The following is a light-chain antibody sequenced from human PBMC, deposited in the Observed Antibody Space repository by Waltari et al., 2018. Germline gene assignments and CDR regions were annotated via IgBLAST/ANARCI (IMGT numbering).Light chain of an antibody. CDR1: QSINSW. J-gene: IGKJ1*01. V-gene: IGKV1-5*03. Sequence: DIQMTQSPSTLSASVGDRVTITCRSSQSINSWLAWYQQKPGKAPKLLISKASSLESGVPSRFSGSGSGTEFTLSISSPQPDDFTTYYCQQYNLYSWTFGQGTKVEV. CDR2: KAS. CDR3: QQYNLYSWT.